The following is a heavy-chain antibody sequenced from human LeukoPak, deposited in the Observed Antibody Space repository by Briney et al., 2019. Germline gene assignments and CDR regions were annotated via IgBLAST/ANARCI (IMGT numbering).Heavy chain of an antibody. J-gene: IGHJ4*02. Sequence: PGGSLRLSCAVSGFTFSNYWMTWVRQPPGKGLEWIGSIYDSGSTYYNPSLKSRVTMSVDTSKNQFSLKLNSVTAADTAVYYCARHYGAWGQGTLVTVSS. CDR1: GFTFSNYW. CDR3: ARHYGA. V-gene: IGHV4-39*01. CDR2: IYDSGST. D-gene: IGHD4/OR15-4a*01.